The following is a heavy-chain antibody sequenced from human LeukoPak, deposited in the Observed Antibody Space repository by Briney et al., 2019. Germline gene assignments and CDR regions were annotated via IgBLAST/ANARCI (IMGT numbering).Heavy chain of an antibody. CDR2: ISGSGGST. CDR1: GFTFSSYA. D-gene: IGHD6-6*01. J-gene: IGHJ4*02. Sequence: GGSLRLSCAASGFTFSSYAMSWVRQAPGKGLEWVSAISGSGGSTYYADSMKGRFTISRDNSKNTLYLQMNSLRAEDTAVYYCAKDWAQRIAARPGLLDYWGQGTLVTVSS. CDR3: AKDWAQRIAARPGLLDY. V-gene: IGHV3-23*01.